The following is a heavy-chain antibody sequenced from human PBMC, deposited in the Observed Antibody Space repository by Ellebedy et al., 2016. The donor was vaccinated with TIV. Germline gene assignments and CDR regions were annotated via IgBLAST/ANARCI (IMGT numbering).Heavy chain of an antibody. V-gene: IGHV3-23*01. CDR1: GFTFSSYA. CDR2: ISGSGGST. Sequence: GESLKISXAASGFTFSSYAMSWVRQAPGKGLEWVSAISGSGGSTYYADSVKGRFTISRDNSKNTLYLQMNSLRAADTAVYYCAKDRSAVPRGFASCWGQGTLVTVSS. D-gene: IGHD6-19*01. J-gene: IGHJ4*02. CDR3: AKDRSAVPRGFASC.